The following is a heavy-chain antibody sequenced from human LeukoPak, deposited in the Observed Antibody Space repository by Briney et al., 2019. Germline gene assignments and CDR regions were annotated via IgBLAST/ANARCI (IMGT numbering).Heavy chain of an antibody. CDR2: INPDGSGT. V-gene: IGHV3-74*03. D-gene: IGHD3-10*01. CDR1: GFTFSSYW. J-gene: IGHJ4*02. CDR3: TIPASGMRYHAY. Sequence: GGSLRLSCAASGFTFSSYWMYWVRQAPGKGLLCVSRINPDGSGTTYADSVKGRFTISRDNARNTLYLQMNSLTTEDTAVYYCTIPASGMRYHAYWGQGTLVTVSS.